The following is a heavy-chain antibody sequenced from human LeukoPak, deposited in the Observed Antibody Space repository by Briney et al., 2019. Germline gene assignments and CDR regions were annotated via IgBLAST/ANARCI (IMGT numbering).Heavy chain of an antibody. Sequence: GGSLRLSCVASGFTFGKYWMSWVRQAPGKGLEWVANIKLDGSEKNYVDSVKGRFTISRDNTKNSVYLQMNSLRAEDTAVYYCATSRSFDYWGQGTLVTVSS. J-gene: IGHJ4*02. V-gene: IGHV3-7*03. CDR1: GFTFGKYW. CDR2: IKLDGSEK. CDR3: ATSRSFDY.